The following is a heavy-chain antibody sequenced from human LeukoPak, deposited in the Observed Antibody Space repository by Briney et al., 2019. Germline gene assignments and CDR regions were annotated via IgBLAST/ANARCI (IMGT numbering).Heavy chain of an antibody. Sequence: GGSLRLSCTASGFTFTTYWMAWVRQTPGKGLEWVANIKQDGSEKYYAESVRGRFTISRDNSKNTLYLQMNSLRVEDTAVYYCTRDQLGPTFDYWGQGSLVTVSS. D-gene: IGHD1-1*01. CDR1: GFTFTTYW. J-gene: IGHJ4*02. CDR3: TRDQLGPTFDY. CDR2: IKQDGSEK. V-gene: IGHV3-7*01.